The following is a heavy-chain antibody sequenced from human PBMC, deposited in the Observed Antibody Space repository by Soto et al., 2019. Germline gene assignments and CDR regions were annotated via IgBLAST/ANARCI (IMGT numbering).Heavy chain of an antibody. CDR1: GFTFSSYG. Sequence: GGSLRLSCAASGFTFSSYGMHWVRQAPGKGLEWVAVISYDGSNKYYADSVKGRFTISRDNSKNTLYLQMNSLRAEDTAVYYCAKDPQQFGILTGYYTFINLYLDYWGQGTLVTVSS. V-gene: IGHV3-30*18. J-gene: IGHJ4*02. CDR3: AKDPQQFGILTGYYTFINLYLDY. D-gene: IGHD3-9*01. CDR2: ISYDGSNK.